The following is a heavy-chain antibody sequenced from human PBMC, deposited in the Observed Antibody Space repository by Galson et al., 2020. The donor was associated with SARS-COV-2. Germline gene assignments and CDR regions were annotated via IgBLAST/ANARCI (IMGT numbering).Heavy chain of an antibody. CDR2: IGTAGDT. CDR1: GFTFSSYD. V-gene: IGHV3-13*01. CDR3: ARGLYSSSWYWYFDL. D-gene: IGHD6-13*01. J-gene: IGHJ2*01. Sequence: GGSLRLSCAASGFTFSSYDMHWVRQAPGKGLEWVSAIGTAGDTYYPGSVKGRFTISRENAKNSLYLQMNSLRAGDTAVYYCARGLYSSSWYWYFDLWGRGTLVTVSS.